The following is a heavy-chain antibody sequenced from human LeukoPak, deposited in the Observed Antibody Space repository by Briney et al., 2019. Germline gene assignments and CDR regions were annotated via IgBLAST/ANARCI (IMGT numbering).Heavy chain of an antibody. CDR3: ATFGGVIVPFDY. J-gene: IGHJ4*02. D-gene: IGHD3-16*02. Sequence: GGSLRLSCAASGFTFSSYWMSWVRQAPGKGLEWVANIKQDGSEKYYVDSVKGRFTISRDNAKNSPYLQMNSLRAEGTAVYYCATFGGVIVPFDYWGQGTLVTVSS. CDR2: IKQDGSEK. CDR1: GFTFSSYW. V-gene: IGHV3-7*01.